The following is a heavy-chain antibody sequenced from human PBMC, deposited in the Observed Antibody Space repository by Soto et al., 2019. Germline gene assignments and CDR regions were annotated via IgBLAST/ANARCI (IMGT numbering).Heavy chain of an antibody. CDR1: GGSISSGDYY. Sequence: SETLSLTCTVSGGSISSGDYYWGWIRQPPGKGLEWIGYIYYSGSTYYNPSLKSRVTISVDTSKNQFSLKLSSVTAADTAVYYCAREYYDSSSYNPVVYFHSWGQGTLVTVSP. J-gene: IGHJ4*02. CDR3: AREYYDSSSYNPVVYFHS. D-gene: IGHD3-22*01. V-gene: IGHV4-30-4*01. CDR2: IYYSGST.